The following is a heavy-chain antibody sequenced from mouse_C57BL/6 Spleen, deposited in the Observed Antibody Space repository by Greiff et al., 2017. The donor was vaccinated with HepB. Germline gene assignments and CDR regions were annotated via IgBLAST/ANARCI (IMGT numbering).Heavy chain of an antibody. J-gene: IGHJ4*01. D-gene: IGHD2-1*01. CDR3: ARHILLNAMDY. CDR1: GFTFSSYG. Sequence: DVHLVESGGDLVKPGGSLKLSCAASGFTFSSYGMSWVRQTPDKRLEWVATISSGGSYTYYPDSVKGRFTISRDNAKNTLYLQMSSLKSEDTDMYYCARHILLNAMDYWGEGTSETVSS. V-gene: IGHV5-6*01. CDR2: ISSGGSYT.